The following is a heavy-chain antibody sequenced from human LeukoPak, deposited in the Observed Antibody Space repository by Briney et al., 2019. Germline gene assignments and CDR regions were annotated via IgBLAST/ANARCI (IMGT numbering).Heavy chain of an antibody. CDR1: GFTFSSYS. J-gene: IGHJ4*02. Sequence: PGGSLRLSCAASGFTFSSYSMNWVRQAPGKGLEWVSSISSSSSYIYYADSVKGRFTISRDNAKNSLYLQMNSLRAEDTAAYYCARDEDASVVVVAATPFDNWGQGTLVTVSS. CDR2: ISSSSSYI. CDR3: ARDEDASVVVVAATPFDN. D-gene: IGHD2-15*01. V-gene: IGHV3-21*01.